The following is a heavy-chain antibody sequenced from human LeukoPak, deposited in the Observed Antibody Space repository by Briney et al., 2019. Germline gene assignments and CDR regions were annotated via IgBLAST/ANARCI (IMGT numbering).Heavy chain of an antibody. V-gene: IGHV3-20*04. CDR3: AKATCSGGNCYSTAFDI. D-gene: IGHD2-15*01. Sequence: GGSLRLSCAASGFSFDDHGMSWVRQAPGKGLEWISGINWNGGSRGHADSAKGRVTISRDNAKNYLYLQMNSLRAEDTALSYCAKATCSGGNCYSTAFDIWGQGTVVTVSS. CDR1: GFSFDDHG. CDR2: INWNGGSR. J-gene: IGHJ3*02.